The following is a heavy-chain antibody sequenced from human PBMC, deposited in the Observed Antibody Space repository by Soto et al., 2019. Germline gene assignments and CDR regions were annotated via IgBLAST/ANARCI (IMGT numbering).Heavy chain of an antibody. V-gene: IGHV3-74*01. J-gene: IGHJ4*02. D-gene: IGHD3-3*01. CDR2: MNSDGSST. CDR3: AKRYYDFWSGFHGGDY. CDR1: GFTFWSYW. Sequence: GGSLRLSCAASGFTFWSYWMHWVRQAPGKGLVWVSRMNSDGSSTNYVDSVKGRFTISRDNSKNTLYLQMNSLRAEDTAVYYCAKRYYDFWSGFHGGDYWGQGTLVTVSS.